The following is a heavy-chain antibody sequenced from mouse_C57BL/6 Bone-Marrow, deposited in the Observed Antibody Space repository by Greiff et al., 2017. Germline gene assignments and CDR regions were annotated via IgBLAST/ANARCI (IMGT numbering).Heavy chain of an antibody. CDR1: GFTFSSYT. D-gene: IGHD2-2*01. CDR2: ISGGGGNT. J-gene: IGHJ2*01. Sequence: DVKLVESGGGLVKPGGSLKLSCAASGFTFSSYTMSWVRQTPEKRLEWVATISGGGGNTYYPDSVKGRFTISRDNAKNTLYLQMSSLRSEDTALYDCAGHGYYGYHLDDWGQGTTLTVSS. CDR3: AGHGYYGYHLDD. V-gene: IGHV5-9*01.